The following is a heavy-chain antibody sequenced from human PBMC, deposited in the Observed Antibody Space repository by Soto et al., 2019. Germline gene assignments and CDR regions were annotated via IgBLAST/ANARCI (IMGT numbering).Heavy chain of an antibody. D-gene: IGHD4-17*01. J-gene: IGHJ5*02. CDR2: IDDTGNT. V-gene: IGHV4-31*03. Sequence: QVQLQESGPGLVKPSQTLSLTCTVSGASISSGAYDWSWIRQHPGKGLEWIGHIDDTGNTYYNPSLKNRVIISAATSKDHFHLRLTFVSAADTAVYYCAGPPYAESWFDPWGQGTPFTVSS. CDR1: GASISSGAYD. CDR3: AGPPYAESWFDP.